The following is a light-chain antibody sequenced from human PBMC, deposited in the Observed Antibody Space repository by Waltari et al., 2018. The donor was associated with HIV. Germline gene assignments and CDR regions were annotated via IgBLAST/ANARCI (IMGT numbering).Light chain of an antibody. V-gene: IGLV1-44*01. Sequence: QSVLTQPPSASGTPGQRVTISCSGSSSNIGSNTVNWYQQLPGTAPKLLIYSNNQRPSGVPDRFSGSKSGTSASLAIMGLQSEDEADYYCAAWDGSLNGHVVFGGGTKLTVL. CDR3: AAWDGSLNGHVV. CDR2: SNN. J-gene: IGLJ2*01. CDR1: SSNIGSNT.